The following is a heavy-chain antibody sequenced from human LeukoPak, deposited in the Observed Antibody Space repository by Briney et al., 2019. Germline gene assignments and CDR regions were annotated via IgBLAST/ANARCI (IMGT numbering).Heavy chain of an antibody. CDR3: ATDGAGFDT. V-gene: IGHV3-11*01. Sequence: GGSLRLSCAASGFTFNDYYMSWIRQAPGKGLEWLSYINIGGTNTHYADSVKGRFTISRDNAKKSLYLEMNNLRAEDTAVYYCATDGAGFDTCGQGVLVTVSS. CDR2: INIGGTNT. CDR1: GFTFNDYY. J-gene: IGHJ5*02.